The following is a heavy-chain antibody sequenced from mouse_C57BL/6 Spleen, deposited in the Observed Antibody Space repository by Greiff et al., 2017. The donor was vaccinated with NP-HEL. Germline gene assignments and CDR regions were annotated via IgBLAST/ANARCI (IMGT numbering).Heavy chain of an antibody. J-gene: IGHJ1*03. CDR1: GFTFSDAW. V-gene: IGHV6-6*01. Sequence: EVKVEESGGGLVQPGGSMKLSCAASGFTFSDAWMDWVRQSPEKGLEWVAEIRNKANNHATYYAESVKGRFTISRDDSKSSVYLQMNSLRAEDTGIYYCTRPVLGRGWYFDVWGTGTTVTVSS. CDR3: TRPVLGRGWYFDV. CDR2: IRNKANNHAT. D-gene: IGHD4-1*01.